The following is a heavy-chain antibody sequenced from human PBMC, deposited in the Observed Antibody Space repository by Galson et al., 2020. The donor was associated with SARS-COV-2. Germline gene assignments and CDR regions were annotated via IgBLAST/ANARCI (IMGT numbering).Heavy chain of an antibody. D-gene: IGHD3-16*02. CDR2: INYDGSRI. J-gene: IGHJ4*02. Sequence: GGSLRLSCAASGFTFSSHWMYWVRQAPGKGPVFVSYINYDGSRINYADSVKGRFTISRDNAKNTLYLQMNSLKTEDTAVYYCTTGGPYYDYVWGSYRYTPGDYWGQGTLVTVSS. V-gene: IGHV3-74*01. CDR1: GFTFSSHW. CDR3: TTGGPYYDYVWGSYRYTPGDY.